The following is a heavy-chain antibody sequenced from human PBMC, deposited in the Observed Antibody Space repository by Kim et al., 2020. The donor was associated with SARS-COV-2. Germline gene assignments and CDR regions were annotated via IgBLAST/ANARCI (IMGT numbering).Heavy chain of an antibody. Sequence: ASVKVSCKASGYTFTKYGVHWVRQAPGQGLEWMGWVNAGNGDTQYSPKFQDRVTITRDTSATTAYMELSSLRSDETAVYYCARTSFCADGICPYYDYWGQGTLVTVSS. CDR3: ARTSFCADGICPYYDY. CDR2: VNAGNGDT. V-gene: IGHV1-3*01. CDR1: GYTFTKYG. D-gene: IGHD2-8*01. J-gene: IGHJ4*02.